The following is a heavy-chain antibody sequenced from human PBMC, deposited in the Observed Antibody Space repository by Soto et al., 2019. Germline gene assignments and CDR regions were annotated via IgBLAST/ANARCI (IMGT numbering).Heavy chain of an antibody. CDR1: GFTFSSYA. CDR2: ISYDGSNK. CDR3: ARDLLAARAPYNWFDT. D-gene: IGHD6-6*01. J-gene: IGHJ5*02. V-gene: IGHV3-30-3*01. Sequence: GGSLRLSCAASGFTFSSYAMHWVRQAPGKGLEWVAVISYDGSNKYYADSVKGRFTISRDNSKNTLYLQMNSLRAEDTAVYYCARDLLAARAPYNWFDTWGQGTLATVSS.